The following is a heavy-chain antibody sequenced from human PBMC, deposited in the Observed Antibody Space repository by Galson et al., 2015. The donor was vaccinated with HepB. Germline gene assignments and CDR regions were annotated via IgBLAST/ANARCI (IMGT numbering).Heavy chain of an antibody. CDR2: IKLDGSEK. Sequence: SLRLSCAVSGFIISISGHSMSWVRQAPGKGLEWVANIKLDGSEKNYVDSVKGRFTISRDNAKNLLYLHMNSLRVEDTAVYYCARAGYWGQGTLVTVSS. V-gene: IGHV3-7*01. CDR1: GFIISISGHS. J-gene: IGHJ4*02. CDR3: ARAGY.